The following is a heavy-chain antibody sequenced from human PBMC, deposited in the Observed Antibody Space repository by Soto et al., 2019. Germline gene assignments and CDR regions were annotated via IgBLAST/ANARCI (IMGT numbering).Heavy chain of an antibody. D-gene: IGHD3-22*01. V-gene: IGHV5-51*01. CDR2: IYPSDSDT. CDR3: AIYDSSGYPNAY. J-gene: IGHJ4*02. CDR1: GNTFTNSW. Sequence: PGESLKISCQASGNTFTNSWVGWVRQMSGKGLKWMGVIYPSDSDTRYSPSFQGQVTISADKSISTAYLQWSSLKASDTAMYYCAIYDSSGYPNAYWGQGTLVTVSS.